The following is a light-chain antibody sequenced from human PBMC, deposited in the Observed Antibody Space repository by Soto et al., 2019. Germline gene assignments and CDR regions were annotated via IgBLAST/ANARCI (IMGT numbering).Light chain of an antibody. CDR2: EVS. V-gene: IGLV2-8*01. Sequence: QSALTQPPSASGSPGQSVTISCTGTSSDVGGYNYVSWYQQHPGKAPKLMIYEVSERPSGVPDRFSGSKSSNTASLTVSGLQAEDEAYYYCSSYAGSNNFVFGTGTKVTVL. CDR3: SSYAGSNNFV. J-gene: IGLJ1*01. CDR1: SSDVGGYNY.